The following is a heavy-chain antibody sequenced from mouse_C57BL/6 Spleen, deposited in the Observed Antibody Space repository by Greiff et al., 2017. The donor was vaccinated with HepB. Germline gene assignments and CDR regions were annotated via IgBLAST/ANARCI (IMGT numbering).Heavy chain of an antibody. V-gene: IGHV1-63*01. CDR3: AREGITTGGAMDY. J-gene: IGHJ4*01. CDR1: GYTFTNYW. Sequence: QVHVKQSGAELVRPGTSVKMSCKASGYTFTNYWIGWAKQRPGHGLEWIGDIYPGGGYTNYNEKFKGKATLTADKSSSTAYMQFSSLTSEDSAIYYCAREGITTGGAMDYWGQGTSVTVSS. D-gene: IGHD1-1*01. CDR2: IYPGGGYT.